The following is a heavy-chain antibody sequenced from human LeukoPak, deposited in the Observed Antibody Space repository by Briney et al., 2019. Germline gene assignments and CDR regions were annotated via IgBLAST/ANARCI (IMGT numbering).Heavy chain of an antibody. CDR3: AKDHRTMVRGVILDYFDY. V-gene: IGHV3-23*01. Sequence: GGSLRLSCAASGFTFSSYAVSWVRQAPGKGLEWVSAISGSGGSTYYADSVKGRFTISRDNSKNTLYLQMNSLRAEDTAVYYCAKDHRTMVRGVILDYFDYWGQGTLVTVSS. J-gene: IGHJ4*02. CDR2: ISGSGGST. D-gene: IGHD3-10*01. CDR1: GFTFSSYA.